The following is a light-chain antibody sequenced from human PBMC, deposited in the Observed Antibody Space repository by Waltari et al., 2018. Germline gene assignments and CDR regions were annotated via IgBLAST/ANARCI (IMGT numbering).Light chain of an antibody. CDR1: QRISSW. CDR3: TQYNSYSMYA. J-gene: IGKJ2*01. CDR2: KAS. Sequence: DIQMTQSPSTLSASVRDRVTITCRSSQRISSWLAWYQQKPGKSPKLLIYKASSLESGVTSRFSGSGSGTEFTLSVSMLQPDDCATYYCTQYNSYSMYAFGQGTKLEIK. V-gene: IGKV1-5*03.